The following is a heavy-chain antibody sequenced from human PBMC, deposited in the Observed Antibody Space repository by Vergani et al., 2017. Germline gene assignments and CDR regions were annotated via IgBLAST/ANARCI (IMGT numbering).Heavy chain of an antibody. CDR1: GGTFSSYA. CDR3: AREPPGIAVAGTFD. Sequence: QVQLVQSGAEVKKPGSSVKVSCKASGGTFSSYAISWVRQAPGQGLEWMGGIIPIFGTANYAQKFQGRVTITAEKSTSTAYMELRSLRSEDPAVYCCAREPPGIAVAGTFDWGQGTLVTVSS. J-gene: IGHJ4*02. D-gene: IGHD6-19*01. CDR2: IIPIFGTA. V-gene: IGHV1-69*06.